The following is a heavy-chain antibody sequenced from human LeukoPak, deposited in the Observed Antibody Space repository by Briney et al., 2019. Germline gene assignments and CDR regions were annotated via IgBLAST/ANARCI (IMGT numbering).Heavy chain of an antibody. V-gene: IGHV4-39*07. CDR2: IYHSGST. D-gene: IGHD5-18*01. Sequence: SETLSLTCTVSCGSISSGGYYWSWIRQHPGKGLEWIGSIYHSGSTYYNPSLKSRVTISVDTSKNQFSLKLSSVTAADTAVYYCARVDTAMVWAGDYWGQGTLVTVSS. J-gene: IGHJ4*02. CDR1: CGSISSGGYY. CDR3: ARVDTAMVWAGDY.